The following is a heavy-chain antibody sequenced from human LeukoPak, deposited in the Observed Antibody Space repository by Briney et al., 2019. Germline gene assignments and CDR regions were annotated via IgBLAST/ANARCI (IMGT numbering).Heavy chain of an antibody. J-gene: IGHJ4*02. CDR3: AREVYDFWSGYYNYGIDY. D-gene: IGHD3-3*01. Sequence: GSLRLSCAASGFTFSSYAMSWVRQAPGKGLEWIGSIYYSGSTYYNPSLKSRVTISVDTSKNQFSLKLSSVTAADTAVYYCAREVYDFWSGYYNYGIDYWGQGTLVTVSS. CDR1: GFTFSSYA. V-gene: IGHV4-39*07. CDR2: IYYSGST.